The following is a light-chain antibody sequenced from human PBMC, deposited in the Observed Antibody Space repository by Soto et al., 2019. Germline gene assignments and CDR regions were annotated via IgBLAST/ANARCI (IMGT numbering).Light chain of an antibody. Sequence: QSVLTQPPSVSGAPGQRVTISCTGNSSNIGAGYDVHWYQQLPGTAPKLLIFGNRNRPSGVPDRFSGSKSGSSASLAITGLQAEDEADYYCSSYTSSSTRVFGGGTQLTVL. CDR3: SSYTSSSTRV. J-gene: IGLJ3*02. CDR2: GNR. V-gene: IGLV1-40*01. CDR1: SSNIGAGYD.